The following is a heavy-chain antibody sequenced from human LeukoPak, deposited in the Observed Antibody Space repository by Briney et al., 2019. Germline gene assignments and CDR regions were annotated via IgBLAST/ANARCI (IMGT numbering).Heavy chain of an antibody. V-gene: IGHV3-74*01. CDR2: IKPDGSST. CDR1: GFTFSDYW. D-gene: IGHD1-26*01. CDR3: ARGNWEPADY. J-gene: IGHJ4*02. Sequence: GGSLRLSCAASGFTFSDYWMHWLRQAPGKGLVWVSDIKPDGSSTRYADSVKGRFTISRDNAKNTLYLQMKSLRVEDTAVYYCARGNWEPADYWGQGTLVTVSS.